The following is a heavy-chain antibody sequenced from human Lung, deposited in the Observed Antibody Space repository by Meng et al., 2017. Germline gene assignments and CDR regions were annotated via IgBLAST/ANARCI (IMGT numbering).Heavy chain of an antibody. V-gene: IGHV4-34*01. D-gene: IGHD6-13*01. J-gene: IGHJ4*02. Sequence: QVQLQQWGAGLLKPSETLSLTCAVYGGSFSGYYWSWIRQPPGKGLEWIGEINHSGSTNYNPSLKSRVTISVDTSKNQSSLKLSSVTAADTAVYYCARDRSSSWYFAEYYFDYWGQGTLVTVSS. CDR2: INHSGST. CDR1: GGSFSGYY. CDR3: ARDRSSSWYFAEYYFDY.